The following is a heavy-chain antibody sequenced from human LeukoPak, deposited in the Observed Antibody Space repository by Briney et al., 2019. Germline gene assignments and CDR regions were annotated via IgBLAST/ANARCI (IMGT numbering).Heavy chain of an antibody. CDR2: INHSGST. D-gene: IGHD5-12*01. V-gene: IGHV4-34*01. Sequence: PSETLSLTCAVYGGSFSGYYSSWIRQPPGKGLEWIGEINHSGSTNYNPSLKSRVTISVDTSKNQFSLKLSSVTAADTAVYYCARGLVATIKEHIDYWGQGTLVTVSS. CDR1: GGSFSGYY. J-gene: IGHJ4*02. CDR3: ARGLVATIKEHIDY.